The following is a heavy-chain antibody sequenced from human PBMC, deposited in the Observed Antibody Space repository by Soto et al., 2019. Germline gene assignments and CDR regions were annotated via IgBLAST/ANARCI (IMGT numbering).Heavy chain of an antibody. CDR1: GGSISSSSYY. CDR3: ARRRTTVTTGGDFDY. D-gene: IGHD4-17*01. V-gene: IGHV4-39*01. CDR2: IYYSGST. Sequence: SETLSLTCTVSGGSISSSSYYWGWIRQPPGKGLEWIGSIYYSGSTYYNPSLKSRVTISVDTSKNQFSLKLSSVTAADTAVYYCARRRTTVTTGGDFDYWGQGTLVTVSS. J-gene: IGHJ4*02.